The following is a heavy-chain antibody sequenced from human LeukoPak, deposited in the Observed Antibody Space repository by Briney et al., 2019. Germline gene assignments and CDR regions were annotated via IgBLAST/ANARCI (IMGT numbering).Heavy chain of an antibody. Sequence: ASAKVSCKASGYTFTGYYMHWVRQAPGQGLEWMGWINPNSGGTNYAQKFQGRVTMTRDTSISTAYMELSRLRSDDTAVYYCASPIEGYYDSSALPPLYWGQGTLVTVSS. J-gene: IGHJ4*02. CDR1: GYTFTGYY. CDR3: ASPIEGYYDSSALPPLY. CDR2: INPNSGGT. V-gene: IGHV1-2*02. D-gene: IGHD3-22*01.